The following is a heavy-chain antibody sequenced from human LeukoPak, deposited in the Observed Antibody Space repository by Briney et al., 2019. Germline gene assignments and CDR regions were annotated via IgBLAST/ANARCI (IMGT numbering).Heavy chain of an antibody. J-gene: IGHJ4*02. Sequence: GVSLRLSCAASGFTFSSYAMSWVRQAPGKGLEWVSAISGSGGSTYYADSVKGRSTISRDNSKNTLYLQMNSLRAEDTAVYYCAKDRDIVATVNDYWGQGTLVTVSS. D-gene: IGHD5-12*01. CDR2: ISGSGGST. CDR3: AKDRDIVATVNDY. CDR1: GFTFSSYA. V-gene: IGHV3-23*01.